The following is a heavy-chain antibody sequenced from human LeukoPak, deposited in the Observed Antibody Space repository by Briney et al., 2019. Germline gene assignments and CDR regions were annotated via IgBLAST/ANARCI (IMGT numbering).Heavy chain of an antibody. CDR2: INHSGST. CDR1: GGSFSGYY. CDR3: ASYLYAAFDY. V-gene: IGHV4-34*01. Sequence: PSETLSLTCAVYGGSFSGYYWSWIRQPPGKGLEWIGEINHSGSTNYNPSLKSRVTMSVDTSKNQFSLKLSSVTAADTAVYYCASYLYAAFDYWGQGTLVTVSS. J-gene: IGHJ4*02. D-gene: IGHD2-8*01.